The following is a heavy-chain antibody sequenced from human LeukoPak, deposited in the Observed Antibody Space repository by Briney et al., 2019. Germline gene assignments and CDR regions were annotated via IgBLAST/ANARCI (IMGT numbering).Heavy chain of an antibody. CDR3: ARSGYSYDSAVYWNFDL. CDR2: VSYSGTT. J-gene: IGHJ2*01. D-gene: IGHD5-18*01. Sequence: PSETLSLTCTVSGGSISSYYWTWIRQPPGKGLEWIGYVSYSGTTKYNPSLKSRATMSVDMSKNRLSLRLTSVTAADTAVYYCARSGYSYDSAVYWNFDLWGRGTLATVSS. V-gene: IGHV4-59*01. CDR1: GGSISSYY.